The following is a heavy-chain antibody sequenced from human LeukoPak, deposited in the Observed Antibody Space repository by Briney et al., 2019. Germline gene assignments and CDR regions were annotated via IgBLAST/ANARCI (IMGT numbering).Heavy chain of an antibody. J-gene: IGHJ4*02. Sequence: GGSPRFSCAASGFTFHDHGMSWVRQVPGKGLEWVSALNWNGDNTGYADSVKGRFTISRDNAKKSLYLQMNSLTAEDTAYYYCAREEGPYFDCWGQGTLVTVSS. CDR2: LNWNGDNT. V-gene: IGHV3-20*04. CDR3: AREEGPYFDC. CDR1: GFTFHDHG.